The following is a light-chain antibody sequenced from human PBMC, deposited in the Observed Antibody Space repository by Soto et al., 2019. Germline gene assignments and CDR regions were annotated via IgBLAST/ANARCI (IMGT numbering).Light chain of an antibody. V-gene: IGKV3D-15*01. CDR2: GAS. CDR3: QQYHNWPPIT. CDR1: QFVSSN. J-gene: IGKJ5*01. Sequence: ELVMTQAPVTLSVSPGERATLSCRARQFVSSNLAWYQQKPGQAPSLLIYGASTRATGIPARFSGSGSGTEFTLTISNLQSEDFAVYFCQQYHNWPPITFGQGTRLEI.